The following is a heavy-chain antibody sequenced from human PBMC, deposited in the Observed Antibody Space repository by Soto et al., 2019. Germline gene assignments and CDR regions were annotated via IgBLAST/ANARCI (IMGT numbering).Heavy chain of an antibody. J-gene: IGHJ4*02. CDR3: AKGRGGSGSLTPRVDF. CDR1: GFTFNNYD. D-gene: IGHD3-10*01. V-gene: IGHV3-23*01. CDR2: ISGGGDTT. Sequence: EVQLLEYGGGLVQPGWSLRLSCAASGFTFNNYDMTWVRQAPGKGLEWVSAISGGGDTTAYADSVKGRFTVSRDGSKNTLYLQMRSLRAEDTALYYCAKGRGGSGSLTPRVDFWGQGTLVTVSS.